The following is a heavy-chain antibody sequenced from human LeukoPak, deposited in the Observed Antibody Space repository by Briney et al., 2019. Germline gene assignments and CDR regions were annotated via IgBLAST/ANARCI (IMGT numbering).Heavy chain of an antibody. V-gene: IGHV4-34*01. CDR3: ARGVGSSSSLSWFDP. CDR1: GGSFSGYY. J-gene: IGHJ5*02. Sequence: SETLSLTCAVYGGSFSGYYWSWIRQPPGKGLEWIGEINHSGSTNYNPSLKSRVTISVDTYKNQFSLKLSSVTAADTAVYYCARGVGSSSSLSWFDPWGQGTLVTVSS. D-gene: IGHD6-6*01. CDR2: INHSGST.